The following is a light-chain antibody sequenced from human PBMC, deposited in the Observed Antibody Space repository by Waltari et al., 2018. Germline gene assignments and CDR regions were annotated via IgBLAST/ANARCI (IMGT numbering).Light chain of an antibody. V-gene: IGKV3-15*01. J-gene: IGKJ5*01. CDR2: DAS. Sequence: IVMTQSPAPLPVSPGGRVTLSCRASQNIGSHLAWYQQKPGQAPSLLSFDASTRATGIPARFGGSGSGTEFTLTISSLQSEDSAIYYCQHYHNWPSTFGQGTRLEIK. CDR3: QHYHNWPST. CDR1: QNIGSH.